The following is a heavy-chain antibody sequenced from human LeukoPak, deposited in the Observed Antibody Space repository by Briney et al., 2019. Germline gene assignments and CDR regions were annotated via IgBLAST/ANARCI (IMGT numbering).Heavy chain of an antibody. CDR2: INPNSGGT. V-gene: IGHV1-2*02. Sequence: ASVKVSCKASGYTFTGYYMHWVRQAPGQGLEWMGWINPNSGGTNYAQKFQGRVTMTRDTSISTAYMELSRLRSDDTAVYYCARDSFDYYGMDVWGQGTTVTVSS. CDR3: ARDSFDYYGMDV. CDR1: GYTFTGYY. D-gene: IGHD2-2*01. J-gene: IGHJ6*02.